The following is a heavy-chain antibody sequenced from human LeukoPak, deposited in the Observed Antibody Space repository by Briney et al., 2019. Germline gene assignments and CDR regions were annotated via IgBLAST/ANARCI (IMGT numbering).Heavy chain of an antibody. CDR2: INHSGST. D-gene: IGHD3-9*01. Sequence: SETLSLTCAVYGGSFSGYYWSWIRQPPGKGLEWIGEINHSGSTNYNPSLKSRVTISVDTSKNQFSLKLSSVTAADTAVYYCVRGRHYYDILTGTSRYNWFDPWGQGTLVTVSS. CDR1: GGSFSGYY. J-gene: IGHJ5*02. CDR3: VRGRHYYDILTGTSRYNWFDP. V-gene: IGHV4-34*01.